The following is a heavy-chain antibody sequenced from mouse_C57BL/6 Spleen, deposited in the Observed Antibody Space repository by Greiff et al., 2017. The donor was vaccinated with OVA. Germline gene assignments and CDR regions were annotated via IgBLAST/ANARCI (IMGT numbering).Heavy chain of an antibody. Sequence: EVKLQQSGPELVKPGASVKISCKASGYTFTDYYMNWVKQSHGKSLEWIGDINPNNGGTSYNQKFKGKATLTVDKSSSTAYMELRSLTSEDSAVYYCARGRDGNPWFAYWGQGTLVTVSA. CDR2: INPNNGGT. V-gene: IGHV1-26*01. CDR3: ARGRDGNPWFAY. CDR1: GYTFTDYY. J-gene: IGHJ3*01. D-gene: IGHD2-1*01.